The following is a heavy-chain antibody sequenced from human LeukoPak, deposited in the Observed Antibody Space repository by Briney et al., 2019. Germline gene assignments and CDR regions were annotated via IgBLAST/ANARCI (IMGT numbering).Heavy chain of an antibody. D-gene: IGHD3-3*01. CDR3: VRSLMGVDDY. Sequence: GGSLRLSCAASGFTFSNSWMHWVRQAPGKGLMWVSRINSDGTTTTYADSVKGRFTISRDNAKNTLYMQMNSLRAEDTAVYYCVRSLMGVDDYWGQGTLVTVSS. CDR1: GFTFSNSW. J-gene: IGHJ4*02. CDR2: INSDGTTT. V-gene: IGHV3-74*01.